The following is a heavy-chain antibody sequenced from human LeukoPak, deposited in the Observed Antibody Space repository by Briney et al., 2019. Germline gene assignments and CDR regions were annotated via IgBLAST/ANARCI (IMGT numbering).Heavy chain of an antibody. D-gene: IGHD2-2*01. CDR1: GFIFSSYS. CDR2: ISPDGGNT. Sequence: GGSLRLSCAASGFIFSSYSMHWVRQAPGKGLEYVSVISPDGGNTYYTNSVKDRFTISRDNSKNTLYLQMGSLREEDTAVYYCAREQPAGSTDCWGQGTLVTVSS. CDR3: AREQPAGSTDC. V-gene: IGHV3-64*01. J-gene: IGHJ4*02.